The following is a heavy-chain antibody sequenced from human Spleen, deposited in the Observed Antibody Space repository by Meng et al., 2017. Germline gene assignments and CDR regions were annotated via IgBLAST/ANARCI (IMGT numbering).Heavy chain of an antibody. V-gene: IGHV1-2*06. CDR3: ARDEDISAAGKLFGDY. D-gene: IGHD6-13*01. CDR2: IDPKSGDT. J-gene: IGHJ4*02. CDR1: GYNFPDYW. Sequence: ASVKVSCKPSGYNFPDYWLHWVRRAPGQGLEWMGRIDPKSGDTHYAQRFQGRVTMTGDTSISTAYMELSGLRSDDTAMYYCARDEDISAAGKLFGDYWGQGKLVTVSS.